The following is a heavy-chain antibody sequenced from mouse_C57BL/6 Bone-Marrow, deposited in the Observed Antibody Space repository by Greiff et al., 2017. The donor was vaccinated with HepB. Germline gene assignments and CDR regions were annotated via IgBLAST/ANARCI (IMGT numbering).Heavy chain of an antibody. D-gene: IGHD2-12*01. CDR2: IDPEDGET. J-gene: IGHJ2*01. CDR3: ARAYRFDY. CDR1: GFNITDYY. V-gene: IGHV14-2*01. Sequence: VQLQQSGAELVKPGASVKLSCTASGFNITDYYMHWVKQRTEQGLEWIGRIDPEDGETKYAPKFQAKATITADTTSNTAYMQLSSLTSEDTAVYYWARAYRFDYGGQGTTLTVSS.